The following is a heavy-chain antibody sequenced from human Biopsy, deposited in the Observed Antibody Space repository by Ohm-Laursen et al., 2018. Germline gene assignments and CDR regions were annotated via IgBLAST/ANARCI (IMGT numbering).Heavy chain of an antibody. J-gene: IGHJ2*01. Sequence: ASVKVSCKASGGTFSSSAITWVRQAPGQGLERMGGIIGIFRTAHYAQKFQGRVTITADEFMSTAYMELSSLTSEDTALYYCAIDGKHRSSWYRRKDWFLDLWGRGTPVTVPS. D-gene: IGHD6-13*01. CDR1: GGTFSSSA. V-gene: IGHV1-69*13. CDR3: AIDGKHRSSWYRRKDWFLDL. CDR2: IIGIFRTA.